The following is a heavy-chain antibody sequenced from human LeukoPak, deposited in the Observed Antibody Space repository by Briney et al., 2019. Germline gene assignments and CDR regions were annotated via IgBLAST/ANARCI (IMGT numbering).Heavy chain of an antibody. Sequence: GASVKVSCKVSGYTLTELSMHWVRQAPGKGLEWMGGFDPEDGETIYAQRFQGRVTMTEDTSTDTAYMELSSLRSEDTAVYYCATDLMEVRYCSSTSCLDYWGQGTLVTVSS. J-gene: IGHJ4*02. CDR1: GYTLTELS. CDR3: ATDLMEVRYCSSTSCLDY. CDR2: FDPEDGET. V-gene: IGHV1-24*01. D-gene: IGHD2-2*01.